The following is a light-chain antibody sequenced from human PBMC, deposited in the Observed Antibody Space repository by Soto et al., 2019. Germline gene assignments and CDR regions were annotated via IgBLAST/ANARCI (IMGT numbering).Light chain of an antibody. Sequence: QSALTQPPSASGSPGQSVTFSCTGTSSDLGNYNFVSWYQQHPGKAPKLMIYEVSERPSGVPDRFSGSKSGNTASLTVSGLLAEDEADYYCSSYAGSNNLVFGGGTQLTVL. J-gene: IGLJ3*02. CDR2: EVS. V-gene: IGLV2-8*01. CDR1: SSDLGNYNF. CDR3: SSYAGSNNLV.